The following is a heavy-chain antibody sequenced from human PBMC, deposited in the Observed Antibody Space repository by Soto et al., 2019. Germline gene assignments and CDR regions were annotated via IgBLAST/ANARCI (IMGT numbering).Heavy chain of an antibody. Sequence: GGSLRLSCAASGFTYSNAWINWVRQAPGKGLEWVGRIKSKTDGGTTDFAAPVKGRFAISRDDSKNMVYLQMNSLKTEDTAVYYCTTDSYITTVIIRFDYWGHGTLVTVSS. V-gene: IGHV3-15*07. CDR1: GFTYSNAW. CDR2: IKSKTDGGTT. J-gene: IGHJ4*01. CDR3: TTDSYITTVIIRFDY. D-gene: IGHD3-10*01.